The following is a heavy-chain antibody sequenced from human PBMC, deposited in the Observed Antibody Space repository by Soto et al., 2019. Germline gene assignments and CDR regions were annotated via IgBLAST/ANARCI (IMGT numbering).Heavy chain of an antibody. V-gene: IGHV1-2*04. CDR3: ASGYYDSSGYYSDAFDI. CDR1: GYTFTGYY. J-gene: IGHJ3*02. CDR2: INPNSGGT. D-gene: IGHD3-22*01. Sequence: ASVKVSCKASGYTFTGYYMHWVRQAPGQGLEWMGWINPNSGGTNYAQKVQGWVTMTRDTSISTAYMELSRLRSDDTAVYYCASGYYDSSGYYSDAFDIWGQGTMVTFSS.